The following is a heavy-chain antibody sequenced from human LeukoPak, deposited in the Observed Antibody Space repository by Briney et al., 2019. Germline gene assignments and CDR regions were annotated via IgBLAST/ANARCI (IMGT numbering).Heavy chain of an antibody. CDR2: FDPEDGET. D-gene: IGHD6-19*01. V-gene: IGHV1-24*01. CDR1: GYTLTELS. CDR3: ATAVSSGWYGRARYGMDV. J-gene: IGHJ6*02. Sequence: ASVKVSCKVSGYTLTELSMHWVRQAPGKGLEWMGGFDPEDGETIYAQKFQGRVTMTEDTSTDTAYMELSSLRSEDTAVYYCATAVSSGWYGRARYGMDVWGQGTTVTVSS.